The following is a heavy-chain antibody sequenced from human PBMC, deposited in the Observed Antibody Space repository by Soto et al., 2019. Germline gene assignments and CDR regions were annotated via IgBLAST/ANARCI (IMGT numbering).Heavy chain of an antibody. Sequence: VQLVECGGGVVQPGGSLRLSCAASGFTFSDYAMLWVRQAPGTGLEWVAVVPHDGRNTHYAGSVKGRFTLAKDSSKNTVCLEMTRLRAEDTAVYFCAKGGRQLLVPSDFNYWGQGALVTVSS. CDR2: VPHDGRNT. J-gene: IGHJ4*02. CDR1: GFTFSDYA. D-gene: IGHD6-19*01. V-gene: IGHV3-30*18. CDR3: AKGGRQLLVPSDFNY.